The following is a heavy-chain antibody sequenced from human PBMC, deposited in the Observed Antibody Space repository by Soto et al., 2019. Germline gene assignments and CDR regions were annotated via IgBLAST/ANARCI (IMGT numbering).Heavy chain of an antibody. J-gene: IGHJ4*02. Sequence: QITLKESGPTLVKPTQTLTLTCTFSGFSLSTSGVAVGWIRQPPRKALEWLALIYWDDDKRYSPSLKSRLTVXKXXPKNQVVLTMTNMDPVDTATYSCAHRRGSRLTFDYWGQGTLVTVSS. D-gene: IGHD3-10*01. CDR3: AHRRGSRLTFDY. CDR1: GFSLSTSGVA. CDR2: IYWDDDK. V-gene: IGHV2-5*02.